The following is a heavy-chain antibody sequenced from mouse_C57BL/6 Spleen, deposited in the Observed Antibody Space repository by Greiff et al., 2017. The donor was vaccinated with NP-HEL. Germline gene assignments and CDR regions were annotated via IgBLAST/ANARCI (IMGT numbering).Heavy chain of an antibody. Sequence: QVQLQQSGAELVKPGASVKMSCKASGYTFTSYWITWVKQRPGQGLEWIGDIYPGSGSTNYNEKFKSKATLTVDTSSSTAYMQLSSLTSEDSAVYYCARGALYDYDEDYWGQGTTLTVSS. CDR2: IYPGSGST. D-gene: IGHD2-4*01. V-gene: IGHV1-55*01. CDR3: ARGALYDYDEDY. J-gene: IGHJ2*01. CDR1: GYTFTSYW.